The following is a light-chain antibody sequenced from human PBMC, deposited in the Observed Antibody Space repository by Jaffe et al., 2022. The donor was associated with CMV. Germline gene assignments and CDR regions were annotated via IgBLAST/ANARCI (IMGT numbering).Light chain of an antibody. CDR3: QQYNTWPPIT. J-gene: IGKJ5*01. CDR2: GAS. V-gene: IGKV3-15*01. Sequence: EIVLTQSPATLSVSPGERVTLSCRASQSVRNNLAWHQLKPGQAPRLLIYGASTRATDIPARFSGSGSGTDFTLTINSLQSEDFGIYYCQQYNTWPPITFGQGTRLEIK. CDR1: QSVRNN.